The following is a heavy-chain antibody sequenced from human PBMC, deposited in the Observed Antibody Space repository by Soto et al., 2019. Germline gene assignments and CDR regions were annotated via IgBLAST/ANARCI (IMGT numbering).Heavy chain of an antibody. J-gene: IGHJ6*02. CDR3: AKDGGEALGGDSTETPYYYYYGMDV. CDR2: ISYDGSNK. CDR1: GFTFSSYG. V-gene: IGHV3-30*18. D-gene: IGHD3-16*01. Sequence: GGSLRLSCAASGFTFSSYGMHWVRQAPGKGLEWVAVISYDGSNKYYADSVKGRFTISRDNSKNTLYLQMNSLRAEDTAVYYCAKDGGEALGGDSTETPYYYYYGMDVWGQGTTVTVSS.